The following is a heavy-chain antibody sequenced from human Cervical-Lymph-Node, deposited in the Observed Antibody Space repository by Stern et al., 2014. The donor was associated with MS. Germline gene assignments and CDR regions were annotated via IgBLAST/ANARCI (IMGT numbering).Heavy chain of an antibody. Sequence: VQLVEYGGAVVQPGRSLRLSCAASGFTFSSYGMHWGRQAPGKGLEWVTVISYDVNHKYYAASVEGRFTISRDYSKNTLHLQMNSVTPDDTAIYYCARDYEDTSMLFDHWGQGTLVTVSS. D-gene: IGHD2-8*01. CDR3: ARDYEDTSMLFDH. CDR2: ISYDVNHK. V-gene: IGHV3-30*03. CDR1: GFTFSSYG. J-gene: IGHJ4*02.